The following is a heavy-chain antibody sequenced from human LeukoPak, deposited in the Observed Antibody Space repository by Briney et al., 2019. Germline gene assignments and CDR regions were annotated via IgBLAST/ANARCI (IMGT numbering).Heavy chain of an antibody. CDR1: GGSISSYY. V-gene: IGHV4-59*12. D-gene: IGHD2-15*01. CDR2: IYSSGST. Sequence: SETLSLTCTVTGGSISSYYWSWIRQPPGKGLEWIGYIYSSGSTNYNPSLKSRVTISVDTSKNQFSLNVTSVTAADTALYYCARGYCTGGNCYSFGYWGQGTLVTVSS. J-gene: IGHJ4*02. CDR3: ARGYCTGGNCYSFGY.